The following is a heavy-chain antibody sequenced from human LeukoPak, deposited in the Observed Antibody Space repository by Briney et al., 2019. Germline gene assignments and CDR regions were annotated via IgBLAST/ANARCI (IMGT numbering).Heavy chain of an antibody. D-gene: IGHD3-9*01. CDR3: ARRTTYYDSLTGKTPGAFDI. CDR1: GFTFSSYA. V-gene: IGHV3-9*01. CDR2: ISWNSDSM. J-gene: IGHJ3*02. Sequence: SGGSLRLSCAASGFTFSSYAMSWVRQAPGKGLEWVSGISWNSDSMGYGDSVKDRFTISRDNAKNSVYLQMNSLRTEDTALYYCARRTTYYDSLTGKTPGAFDIWGQGTVVTVSS.